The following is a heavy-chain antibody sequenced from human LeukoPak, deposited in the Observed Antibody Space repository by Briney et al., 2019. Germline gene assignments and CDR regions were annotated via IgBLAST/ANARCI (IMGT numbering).Heavy chain of an antibody. CDR3: AKDCSSTSCPTSDY. CDR2: IWYDGSNK. D-gene: IGHD2-2*01. V-gene: IGHV3-33*06. CDR1: GFSFSNHG. J-gene: IGHJ4*02. Sequence: PGRSLTLSCAASGFSFSNHGMHWVRQAPGKGLEWVAIIWYDGSNKYYADSVKGRFIISRDNSKNTLSLQMNSLRAEDTAVYYCAKDCSSTSCPTSDYWGQGTLVTVSS.